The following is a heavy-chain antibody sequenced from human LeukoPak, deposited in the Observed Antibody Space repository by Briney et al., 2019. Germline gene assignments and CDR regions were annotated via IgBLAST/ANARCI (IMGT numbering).Heavy chain of an antibody. D-gene: IGHD3-22*01. CDR1: GGSFSGYY. CDR2: INHSGST. Sequence: SETLSLTCAVYGGSFSGYYWSWIRQPPGKGLEWIGEINHSGSTNYNPSLKSRVTISVDTSKNQFSLKLSSVTAADTAVYYCAREHYYDSSGYYYFDYWGQGTLVTVSS. CDR3: AREHYYDSSGYYYFDY. J-gene: IGHJ4*02. V-gene: IGHV4-34*01.